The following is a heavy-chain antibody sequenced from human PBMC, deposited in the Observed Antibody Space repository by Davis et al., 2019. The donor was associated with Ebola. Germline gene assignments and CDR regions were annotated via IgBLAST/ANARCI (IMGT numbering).Heavy chain of an antibody. CDR2: IYYSGST. V-gene: IGHV4-39*01. Sequence: MPSETLSLTCTVSGGSISSSSYYWGWIRQPPGKGLEWIGSIYYSGSTYYDPSLKSRVTISVDTSKNQFSLKLSSVTAADTAVYYCARLLWFGERSPGYWGQGTLVTVSS. CDR3: ARLLWFGERSPGY. D-gene: IGHD3-10*01. J-gene: IGHJ4*02. CDR1: GGSISSSSYY.